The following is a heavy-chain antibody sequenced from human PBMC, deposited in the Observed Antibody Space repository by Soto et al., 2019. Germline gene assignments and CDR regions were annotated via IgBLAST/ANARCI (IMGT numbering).Heavy chain of an antibody. CDR1: GFTIEDYA. V-gene: IGHV3-9*01. CDR2: ISWNSENI. Sequence: EVQLVESGGNVVQSGRSLRLSCAASGFTIEDYAMHWVRQAPGRGLEWVSGISWNSENIVYVDSVKGRFTITKDNAQTSPYLKMDSPSTEDTALSYCAKGSSHSIGWSVDSWGQGTLVTVSS. J-gene: IGHJ4*02. D-gene: IGHD6-19*01. CDR3: AKGSSHSIGWSVDS.